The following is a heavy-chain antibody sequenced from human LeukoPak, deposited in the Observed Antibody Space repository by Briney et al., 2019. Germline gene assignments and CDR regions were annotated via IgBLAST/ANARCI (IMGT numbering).Heavy chain of an antibody. Sequence: GGSLRLSCAASGFTFGDYGMSWVRQAPGKGLEWVGFIRSKAYGGTTKYAASVKGRFTISRDDSKSIAYLQMNSLKTEDTAVYYCTRVFVGWFGENDRSTQYVWFDPWGQGTLVTVSS. J-gene: IGHJ5*02. CDR1: GFTFGDYG. CDR3: TRVFVGWFGENDRSTQYVWFDP. V-gene: IGHV3-49*04. CDR2: IRSKAYGGTT. D-gene: IGHD3-10*01.